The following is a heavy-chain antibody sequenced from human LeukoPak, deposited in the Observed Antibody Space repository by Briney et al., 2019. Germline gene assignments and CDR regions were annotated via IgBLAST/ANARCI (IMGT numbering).Heavy chain of an antibody. Sequence: SETLSLTCTVSGGSISSYYWSWIRQPPGKGLEWIGYIYYSGSTNYNPSLKSRVTISVDTSKNQFSLKLSSVTAADTAVFYCARQMRAPTNSGAFDIWGQGTMVTVSS. V-gene: IGHV4-59*08. J-gene: IGHJ3*02. D-gene: IGHD2-8*01. CDR2: IYYSGST. CDR3: ARQMRAPTNSGAFDI. CDR1: GGSISSYY.